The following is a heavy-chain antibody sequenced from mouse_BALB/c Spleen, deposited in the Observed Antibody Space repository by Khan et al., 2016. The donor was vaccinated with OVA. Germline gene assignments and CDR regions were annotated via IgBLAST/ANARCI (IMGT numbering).Heavy chain of an antibody. CDR1: GYTFTSYW. Sequence: VQLQQSGAELVKAGASVKMSCKASGYTFTSYWMHWVKQRLGQGLEWFAETNPTNGRTYYNEKFKNKATLTVDKSSSTAYILLSGPTFEDSAVYYGARIKKIVSTYFDYWGQGTTLTVSS. CDR3: ARIKKIVSTYFDY. V-gene: IGHV1S81*02. J-gene: IGHJ2*01. CDR2: TNPTNGRT. D-gene: IGHD2-1*01.